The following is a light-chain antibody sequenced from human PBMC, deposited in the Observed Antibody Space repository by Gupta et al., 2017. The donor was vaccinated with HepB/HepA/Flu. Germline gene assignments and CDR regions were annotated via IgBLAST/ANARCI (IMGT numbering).Light chain of an antibody. V-gene: IGKV1-33*01. J-gene: IGKJ5*01. CDR2: DAS. Sequence: QMTQSPSSLSASVGDKVTITCQASQDIVNYLNWYQQKAGKAPKLLIYDASYLNVGVPSRFSGSGYGTKFTVTISSLQPEDIATYYCEQYDDLQTFGPGT. CDR1: QDIVNY. CDR3: EQYDDLQT.